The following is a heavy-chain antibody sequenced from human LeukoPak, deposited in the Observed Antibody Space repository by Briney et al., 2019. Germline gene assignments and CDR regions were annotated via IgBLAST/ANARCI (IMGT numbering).Heavy chain of an antibody. V-gene: IGHV4-4*07. CDR1: GGSMSSYY. D-gene: IGHD3-16*01. Sequence: SETLSLTCTVSGGSMSSYYWSFIRQPAGKGLEWIGRIHTSWTTYYNPSLKSRVTTSVDTSRNQFSLRLTSVTAADTAVYYCARGDYYDGGGRNWFDPWGQGTLVTVSS. CDR2: IHTSWTT. CDR3: ARGDYYDGGGRNWFDP. J-gene: IGHJ5*02.